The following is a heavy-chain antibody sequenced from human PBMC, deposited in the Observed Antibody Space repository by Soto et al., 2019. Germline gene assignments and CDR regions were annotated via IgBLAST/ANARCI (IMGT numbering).Heavy chain of an antibody. V-gene: IGHV3-64D*08. J-gene: IGHJ4*02. D-gene: IGHD6-6*01. CDR1: GFTFNSYA. CDR2: ISSNGGST. CDR3: VKLRSSSSGDDY. Sequence: PGGSLRHSCSASGFTFNSYAMHWVRQAPGKGLEYVSGISSNGGSTYYGDSVRGRFTISRDNSKNTLYLQMSSLRTEDTAVYYCVKLRSSSSGDDYWGQGTLVTVAS.